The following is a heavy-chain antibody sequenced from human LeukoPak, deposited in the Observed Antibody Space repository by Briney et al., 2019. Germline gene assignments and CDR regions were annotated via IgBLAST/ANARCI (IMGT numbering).Heavy chain of an antibody. V-gene: IGHV3-72*01. CDR1: GFSFSDHY. CDR3: ARLVGAND. D-gene: IGHD1-26*01. Sequence: GGSLRLSCAASGFSFSDHYTDWVRQAPGKGLEWVGRAGNKASGYTTDYAASVRGRFTISRDESKNSLYLQMNSLITEDTAVYYCARLVGANDWGQGTLVTVSS. J-gene: IGHJ4*02. CDR2: AGNKASGYTT.